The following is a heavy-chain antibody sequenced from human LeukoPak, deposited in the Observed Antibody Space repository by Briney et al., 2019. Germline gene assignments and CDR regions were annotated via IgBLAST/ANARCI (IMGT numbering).Heavy chain of an antibody. J-gene: IGHJ6*03. CDR2: IYTSGST. CDR3: ARGGYGYYYMDV. V-gene: IGHV4-4*07. Sequence: PSETLSLTCTVSGGSINNYYWTWIRQPAGKGLEWIGRIYTSGSTNYNPSLKSRVTMSVDTSKSQFSLKLSSVTAADTAVYYCARGGYGYYYMDVWGKGTTVTVSS. CDR1: GGSINNYY. D-gene: IGHD3-16*01.